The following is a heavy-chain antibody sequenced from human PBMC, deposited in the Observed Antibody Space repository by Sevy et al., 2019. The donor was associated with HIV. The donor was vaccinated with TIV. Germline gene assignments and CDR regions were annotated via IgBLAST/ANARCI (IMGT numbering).Heavy chain of an antibody. J-gene: IGHJ4*02. D-gene: IGHD3-10*01. Sequence: ASVKVSCKASGYTFSSYAISWVRQAPGEGLEWMGRISGYNGNTKYVEKIQGRVTMTIDTVTSTAYMELRSLRSDDTGIYYCARDRSHYASGSYYNPLDYWGQGIPVTVSS. V-gene: IGHV1-18*01. CDR2: ISGYNGNT. CDR3: ARDRSHYASGSYYNPLDY. CDR1: GYTFSSYA.